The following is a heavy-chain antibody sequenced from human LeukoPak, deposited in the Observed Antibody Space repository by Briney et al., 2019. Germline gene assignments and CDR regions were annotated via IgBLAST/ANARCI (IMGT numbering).Heavy chain of an antibody. CDR3: VRVYRRYFDY. J-gene: IGHJ4*02. D-gene: IGHD1-14*01. CDR2: ISSSSSTK. Sequence: GGSLRLSCAASGFTFSSYSMNWVRQAPGKGLEWVSYISSSSSTKYYADSVKGRFTISRDNAKNSLYLQMNSLRAEDTAVYYCVRVYRRYFDYWGQGTLVTVSS. V-gene: IGHV3-48*01. CDR1: GFTFSSYS.